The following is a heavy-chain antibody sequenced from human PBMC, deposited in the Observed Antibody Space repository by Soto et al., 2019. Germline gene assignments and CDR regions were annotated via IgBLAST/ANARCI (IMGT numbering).Heavy chain of an antibody. J-gene: IGHJ4*02. CDR3: ARVQHPAYFDN. CDR2: INAYNGNT. CDR1: GYTYTSYG. V-gene: IGHV1-18*01. Sequence: ASVKVSCKASGYTYTSYGISWVRQAPGQRLEWMGWINAYNGNTKYSQKFQGRVTITRDTSASTAYMELSSLRSEDTAVYYCARVQHPAYFDNWGQGTPVTVSS.